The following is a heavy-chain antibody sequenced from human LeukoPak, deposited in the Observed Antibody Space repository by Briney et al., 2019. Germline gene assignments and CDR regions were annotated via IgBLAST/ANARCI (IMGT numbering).Heavy chain of an antibody. CDR2: IGTRSNPI. CDR1: GFSFSDFY. J-gene: IGHJ4*02. Sequence: GGSLRLSCAASGFSFSDFYMAWIRQAPGMGLEWISYIGTRSNPIYYADSVKGRFTISRDDAKNSLYLQMNSLRDEDTAVYFCAREARGSGRDFDYWGQGILVTVSS. D-gene: IGHD1-26*01. CDR3: AREARGSGRDFDY. V-gene: IGHV3-11*01.